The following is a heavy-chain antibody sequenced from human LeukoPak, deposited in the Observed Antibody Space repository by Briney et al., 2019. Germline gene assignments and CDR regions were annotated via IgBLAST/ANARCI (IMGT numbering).Heavy chain of an antibody. D-gene: IGHD6-13*01. V-gene: IGHV3-11*06. Sequence: GGSLRLSYAASGFTFSDYYMSWIRQAPGKGLEWVSYISSSSSYTNYADSVKGRFTISRDNAKNSLYLQMNSLRAEDTAVYYCARARAGTGDYWGQGTLVTVSS. CDR1: GFTFSDYY. CDR2: ISSSSSYT. J-gene: IGHJ4*02. CDR3: ARARAGTGDY.